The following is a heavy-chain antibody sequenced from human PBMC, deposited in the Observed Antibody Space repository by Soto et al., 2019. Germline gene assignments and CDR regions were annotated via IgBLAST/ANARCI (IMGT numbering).Heavy chain of an antibody. D-gene: IGHD6-6*01. CDR3: ARQGSSGYYYYGMDV. CDR2: IYPGDSDT. V-gene: IGHV5-51*01. CDR1: GYRFASYW. Sequence: GESLKISCNGTGYRFASYWIAWVRQMPGKGLEWMGIIYPGDSDTRYSPSFQGLVTMSVDKSSNTAYLQWSSLKASDTAIYYCARQGSSGYYYYGMDVWGQGTTVTVSS. J-gene: IGHJ6*02.